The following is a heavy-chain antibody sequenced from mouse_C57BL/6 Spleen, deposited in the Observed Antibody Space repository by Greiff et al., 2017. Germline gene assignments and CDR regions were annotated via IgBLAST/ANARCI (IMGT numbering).Heavy chain of an antibody. CDR2: ISYDGSN. Sequence: EVKLVESGPGLVKPSQSLSLTCSVTGYSITSGYYWNWIRQFPGNKLEWMGYISYDGSNNYNPSLKNRISITRDTSKNQFFLKLNSVTTEDTATYYCARTRGYYYAMDYWGQGTSVTVSS. CDR1: GYSITSGYY. V-gene: IGHV3-6*01. CDR3: ARTRGYYYAMDY. J-gene: IGHJ4*01.